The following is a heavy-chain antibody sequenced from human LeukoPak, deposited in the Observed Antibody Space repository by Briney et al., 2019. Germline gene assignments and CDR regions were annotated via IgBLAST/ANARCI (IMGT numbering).Heavy chain of an antibody. V-gene: IGHV1-69*05. J-gene: IGHJ6*03. CDR2: IIPIFGTA. Sequence: SVKVSCKASGGTFSSYAISWVRQAPGQGLEWMGRIIPIFGTANYAQKFQGRVTITTDESTSTAYMELSSLRSEDTAVYYCARNTWIQLWAGDYYYMDVWGKGTTVTVSS. D-gene: IGHD5-18*01. CDR3: ARNTWIQLWAGDYYYMDV. CDR1: GGTFSSYA.